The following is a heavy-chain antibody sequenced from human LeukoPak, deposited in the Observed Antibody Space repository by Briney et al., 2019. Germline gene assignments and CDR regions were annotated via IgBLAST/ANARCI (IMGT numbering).Heavy chain of an antibody. CDR2: IKKDGSEE. V-gene: IGHV3-7*04. CDR1: GFTFNTYW. J-gene: IGHJ2*01. Sequence: PGGSLRLSCAASGFTFNTYWMNWIRQAPGKGLEWVANIKKDGSEEYYVDSVKGRFTISRDNAKNSLYLQMNSLRAEDTAVYYCARGAYWYFDLWGRGTLVTVSS. CDR3: ARGAYWYFDL.